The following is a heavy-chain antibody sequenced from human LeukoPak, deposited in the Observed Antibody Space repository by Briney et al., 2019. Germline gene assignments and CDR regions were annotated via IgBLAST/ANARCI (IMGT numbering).Heavy chain of an antibody. Sequence: SVKVSCKSSVYSFAGYYIHWVRQTTGQGREWMGWMKRNSGSTGYAPTFQGRVTITRNTSISPASMELSSLRSEDTAVYYCARKLRYFDWLRSRYYYYIDVWGTGATVTVSS. CDR1: VYSFAGYY. D-gene: IGHD3-9*01. J-gene: IGHJ6*03. CDR2: MKRNSGST. V-gene: IGHV1-8*03. CDR3: ARKLRYFDWLRSRYYYYIDV.